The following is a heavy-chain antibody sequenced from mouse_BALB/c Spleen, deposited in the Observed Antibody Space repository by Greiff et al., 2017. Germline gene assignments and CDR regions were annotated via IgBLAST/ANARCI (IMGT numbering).Heavy chain of an antibody. V-gene: IGHV5-6-4*01. CDR2: ISSGGSYT. Sequence: EVQGVESGGGLVKPGGSLKLSCAASGFTFSSYTMSWVRQTPEKRLEWVATISSGGSYTYYPDSVKGRFTISRDNAKNTLYLQMSSLKSEDTAMYYCTRRPYWGQGTLVTVSA. J-gene: IGHJ3*01. CDR3: TRRPY. CDR1: GFTFSSYT.